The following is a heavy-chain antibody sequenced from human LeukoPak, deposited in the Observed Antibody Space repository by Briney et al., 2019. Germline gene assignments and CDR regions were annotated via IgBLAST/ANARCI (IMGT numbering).Heavy chain of an antibody. CDR2: ISSSSSTI. Sequence: GSLRLSCAASGFTFSSYSMNWVRPAPGKGLEWVSYISSSSSTIYYADSVKGRFTISRDNAKNSLYLQMNSLRDEDTAVYYCARETIGCGGDCYSFSAFDIWGQGTMVTVSS. CDR1: GFTFSSYS. V-gene: IGHV3-48*02. J-gene: IGHJ3*02. CDR3: ARETIGCGGDCYSFSAFDI. D-gene: IGHD2-21*01.